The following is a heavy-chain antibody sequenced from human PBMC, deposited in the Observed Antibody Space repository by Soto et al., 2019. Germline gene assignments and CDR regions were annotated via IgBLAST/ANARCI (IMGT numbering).Heavy chain of an antibody. CDR2: ITGGGDST. CDR1: GFTFSRYA. Sequence: EVQLLESGEGLVQPGGSLRLSCAASGFTFSRYAMSWVRQAPGKGLEWVSLITGGGDSTYYADSVKGRFTISRDNSKNTLYLQVNSLRAEDTAVYYCAKASGSIYGKGYFDYWGQGTLVTVSS. CDR3: AKASGSIYGKGYFDY. D-gene: IGHD5-18*01. J-gene: IGHJ4*02. V-gene: IGHV3-23*01.